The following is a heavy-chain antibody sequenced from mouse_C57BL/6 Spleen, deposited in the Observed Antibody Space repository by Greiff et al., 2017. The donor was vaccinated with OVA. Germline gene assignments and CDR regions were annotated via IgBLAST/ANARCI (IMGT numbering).Heavy chain of an antibody. V-gene: IGHV2-9-1*01. Sequence: VQVVESGPGLVAPSQSLSITCTVSGFSLTSYAISWVRQPPGKGLEWLGVIWTGGGTNYNSALKSRLSISKDNYKSQVFLKMTSLQTDDTAGDYCSRNFNYGLDYWGQGTTLTVSS. CDR2: IWTGGGT. D-gene: IGHD1-2*01. CDR1: GFSLTSYA. J-gene: IGHJ2*01. CDR3: SRNFNYGLDY.